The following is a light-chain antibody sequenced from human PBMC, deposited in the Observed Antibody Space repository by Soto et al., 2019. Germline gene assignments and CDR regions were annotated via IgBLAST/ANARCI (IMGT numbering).Light chain of an antibody. CDR3: QQYSTWPR. V-gene: IGKV3-15*01. J-gene: IGKJ4*01. CDR1: RSVSSN. Sequence: EIVMTQSPTTLSVSPGERATLSCRASRSVSSNLAWYQQKPGQAPRLLIYDASTRATGIPARFTGSGFGTEFTLTISSLQSEDFAVYFSQQYSTWPRFGGGTKVEIQ. CDR2: DAS.